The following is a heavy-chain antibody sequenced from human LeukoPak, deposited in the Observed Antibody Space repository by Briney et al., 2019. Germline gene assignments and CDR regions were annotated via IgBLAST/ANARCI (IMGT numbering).Heavy chain of an antibody. Sequence: SETLSLTCTVSGGSVSSYYWSWIRQSPGKGLEWIGYIYNSENTKYNSSLESRVTMSIDTSKNRFFLKLRSVTAADTAVYYCARFYSGPSGWFVLWYFDLWGRGTLVTVSS. D-gene: IGHD6-19*01. CDR1: GGSVSSYY. CDR3: ARFYSGPSGWFVLWYFDL. V-gene: IGHV4-4*09. CDR2: IYNSENT. J-gene: IGHJ2*01.